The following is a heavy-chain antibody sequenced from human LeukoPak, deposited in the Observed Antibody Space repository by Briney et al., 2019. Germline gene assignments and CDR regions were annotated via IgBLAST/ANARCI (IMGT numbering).Heavy chain of an antibody. V-gene: IGHV3-30*19. CDR3: ARLSGYQPRGDRDY. J-gene: IGHJ4*02. CDR2: ISYDGSNK. Sequence: PGGSLRLSCAASGFTFSSYGMHWVRQAPGKGLEWVAVISYDGSNKYYADSVKGRFTISRDNSKNTLYLQMNSLRAEDTAVYYCARLSGYQPRGDRDYWGQGTLVTVSS. D-gene: IGHD5-12*01. CDR1: GFTFSSYG.